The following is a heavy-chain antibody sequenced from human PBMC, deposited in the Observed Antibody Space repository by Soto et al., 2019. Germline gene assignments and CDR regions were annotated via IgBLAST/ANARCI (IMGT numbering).Heavy chain of an antibody. J-gene: IGHJ6*02. CDR2: INHSGST. D-gene: IGHD6-13*01. V-gene: IGHV4-34*01. Sequence: SETLSLTCAVYGGSFSGYYWSWIRQPPGKGLEWIGEINHSGSTNYNPSLKSRVTISVDTSKNQFSLKLSSVTAADTAVYYCARGGRSIAAAGYYYYYGMDVWGQGSTVTVSS. CDR1: GGSFSGYY. CDR3: ARGGRSIAAAGYYYYYGMDV.